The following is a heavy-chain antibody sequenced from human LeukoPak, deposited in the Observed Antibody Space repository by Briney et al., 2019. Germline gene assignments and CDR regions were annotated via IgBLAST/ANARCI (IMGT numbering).Heavy chain of an antibody. V-gene: IGHV3-30*02. CDR2: RRYDGSDK. CDR1: GFTFSSYG. CDR3: AKASGQAGYCSSTSCHYTFDY. J-gene: IGHJ4*02. D-gene: IGHD2-2*01. Sequence: PGGSLRLSCAASGFTFSSYGMHWVRQAPGKGLEWVAFRRYDGSDKYYADSVKGRFTVSRDNSKNTLYLQMNSLRAEDTTVYYCAKASGQAGYCSSTSCHYTFDYWGQGTLVTVSS.